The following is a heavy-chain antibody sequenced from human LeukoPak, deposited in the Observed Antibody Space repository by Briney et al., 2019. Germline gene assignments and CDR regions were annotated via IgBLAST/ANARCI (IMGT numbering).Heavy chain of an antibody. CDR1: GFPFSSYR. CDR3: ARDKSYYYYMDV. V-gene: IGHV3-21*01. Sequence: PGGSLRLSCAAFGFPFSSYRMDWVRQAPGKGLDWVSSISSSSSYIYYADSVKGRFTISRDNAKNSLYLQMNSRRAEDTAVYYCARDKSYYYYMDVWGKGTTVTVSS. J-gene: IGHJ6*03. CDR2: ISSSSSYI.